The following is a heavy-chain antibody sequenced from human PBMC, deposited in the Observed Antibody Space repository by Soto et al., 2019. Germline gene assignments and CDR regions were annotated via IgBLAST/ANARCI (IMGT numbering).Heavy chain of an antibody. CDR2: ISSSGYI. J-gene: IGHJ6*02. D-gene: IGHD2-15*01. CDR3: AMDCSVGSCYPGMDV. CDR1: GFNFNSYT. Sequence: EVQLVESGGGLVKPGGSLRLSCAASGFNFNSYTINWVRQAPGKRLEWLSSISSSGYIFSTDSVRGRFTISRDNAKNTVYLHITNLRAEDTAVDFCAMDCSVGSCYPGMDVWGQGTTGTVSS. V-gene: IGHV3-21*01.